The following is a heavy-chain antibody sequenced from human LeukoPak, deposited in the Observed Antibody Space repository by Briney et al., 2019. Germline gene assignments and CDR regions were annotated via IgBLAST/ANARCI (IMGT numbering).Heavy chain of an antibody. V-gene: IGHV4-34*01. CDR2: INHSGST. CDR3: ARAKVGATRYNWFDP. D-gene: IGHD1-26*01. CDR1: GGSFSGYY. Sequence: SETLSLTCAVYGGSFSGYYWSWIRQPPGKGLEWIGEINHSGSTNYNPSLKSRVTISVDTSKNQFSLKLSSVTAADTAVYYCARAKVGATRYNWFDPWGQGTLVTVSS. J-gene: IGHJ5*02.